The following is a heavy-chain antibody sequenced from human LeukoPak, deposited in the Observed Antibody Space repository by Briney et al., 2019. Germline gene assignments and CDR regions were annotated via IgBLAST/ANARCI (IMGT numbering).Heavy chain of an antibody. CDR1: GGSISSHY. CDR2: MYHGGST. CDR3: ARHSAHSSTNDAFDI. Sequence: SETLSLTCTVSGGSISSHYWSWIRQPPGKGLEWIGYMYHGGSTNYNPSLKSRVTISVDTSKNQFSLKLSSVAAADTAVYYCARHSAHSSTNDAFDIWGQGTMVTVSS. V-gene: IGHV4-59*11. D-gene: IGHD6-13*01. J-gene: IGHJ3*02.